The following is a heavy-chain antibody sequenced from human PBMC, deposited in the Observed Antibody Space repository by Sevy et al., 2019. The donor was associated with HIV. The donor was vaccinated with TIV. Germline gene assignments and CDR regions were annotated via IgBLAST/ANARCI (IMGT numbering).Heavy chain of an antibody. CDR3: ARLVWEDIVVVVAAKNWFDP. CDR1: GYSFTSYW. Sequence: GESLKISCKGSGYSFTSYWIGWVRQMPGKGLEWMGIIYPGDSDTRYSPSFQGQVTISADKSISTAYLQWSSLKASDTARYYCARLVWEDIVVVVAAKNWFDPWGQGTLVTVSS. CDR2: IYPGDSDT. J-gene: IGHJ5*02. V-gene: IGHV5-51*01. D-gene: IGHD2-15*01.